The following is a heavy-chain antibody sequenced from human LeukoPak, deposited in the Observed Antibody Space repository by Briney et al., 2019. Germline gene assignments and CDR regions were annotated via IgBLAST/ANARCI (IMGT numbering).Heavy chain of an antibody. CDR1: GYSFTSYW. CDR2: IYPGDSDT. Sequence: GESLKISCKGSGYSFTSYWIGWVRQMPGKGLEWMGIIYPGDSDTRYSPSFQGQVTISADKSISTAYLQCSSLKASDTAMYYCARHYNPSRPDYYDSSGYYYPDYWGQGTLVTVSS. V-gene: IGHV5-51*01. CDR3: ARHYNPSRPDYYDSSGYYYPDY. J-gene: IGHJ4*02. D-gene: IGHD3-22*01.